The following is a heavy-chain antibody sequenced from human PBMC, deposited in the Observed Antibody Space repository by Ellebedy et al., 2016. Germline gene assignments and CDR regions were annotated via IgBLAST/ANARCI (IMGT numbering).Heavy chain of an antibody. D-gene: IGHD3-10*01. CDR3: ARARRDRGRIIGYYFDY. CDR1: GYSFSYYW. J-gene: IGHJ4*02. V-gene: IGHV5-51*01. CDR2: IFPGDSDT. Sequence: ASVKVSCKGSGYSFSYYWIGWVRQMPGKGLEWMGIIFPGDSDTRYSPSFQGQVTISADKSISTAHLQWSSLKASDTAMYYCARARRDRGRIIGYYFDYWGQGTLVTVPS.